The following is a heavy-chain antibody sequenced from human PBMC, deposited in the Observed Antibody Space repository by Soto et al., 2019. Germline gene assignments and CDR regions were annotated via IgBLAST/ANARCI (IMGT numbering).Heavy chain of an antibody. CDR1: GFIFADYA. V-gene: IGHV3-49*03. CDR2: VRNIAYGETT. CDR3: ARYTYNRRYSYYGMDV. J-gene: IGHJ6*02. D-gene: IGHD1-1*01. Sequence: GWSLRRSCTTTGFIFADYAMSWFRLAPGKGLEWVGIVRNIAYGETTEYAASVRGRFTISRDNSKSIAYLQMNSLTSEDTAVYYCARYTYNRRYSYYGMDVWGHGTTVTVSS.